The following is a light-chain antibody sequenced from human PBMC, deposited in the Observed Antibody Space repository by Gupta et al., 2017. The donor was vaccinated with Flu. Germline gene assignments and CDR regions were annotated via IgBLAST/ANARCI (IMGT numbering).Light chain of an antibody. CDR2: GAS. Sequence: GTLSLSPGERATLSCRAGQSVSSNYLAWYQQKPGQAPRLLIYGASSRATGIPDRFSGSGSGTDFTLTISRLEPEDFAVYYCHQYGSSPKTFGQGTKVDIE. V-gene: IGKV3-20*01. CDR3: HQYGSSPKT. J-gene: IGKJ1*01. CDR1: QSVSSNY.